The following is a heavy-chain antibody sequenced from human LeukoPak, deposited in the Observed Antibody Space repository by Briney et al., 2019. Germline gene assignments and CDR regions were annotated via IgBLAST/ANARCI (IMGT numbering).Heavy chain of an antibody. V-gene: IGHV1-69*05. CDR1: GGTFSSYA. J-gene: IGHJ5*02. Sequence: SSVKVSCMASGGTFSSYAISWVRQAPGQGLEWMGGIIPIFGTANYAQKLQGRVTITTDESTSTAYMELSSLRSEDTAVYYCASRGFRGPSAFDPWGQGTLVTVSP. CDR3: ASRGFRGPSAFDP. D-gene: IGHD3-10*01. CDR2: IIPIFGTA.